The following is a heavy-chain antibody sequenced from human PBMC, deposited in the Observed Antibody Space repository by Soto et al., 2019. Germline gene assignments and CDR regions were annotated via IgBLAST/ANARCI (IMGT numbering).Heavy chain of an antibody. V-gene: IGHV1-58*01. CDR2: IVVGSGNT. J-gene: IGHJ5*02. CDR1: GFTFTSSA. CDR3: AREDSELRDNNWFDP. Sequence: ASVKVSCKASGFTFTSSAVQWVRQARGQRLEWIGWIVVGSGNTNYAQKFQGRVTITADKSTSTAYMELSSLRSEDTAVYYCAREDSELRDNNWFDPWGQGTLVTVSS. D-gene: IGHD1-26*01.